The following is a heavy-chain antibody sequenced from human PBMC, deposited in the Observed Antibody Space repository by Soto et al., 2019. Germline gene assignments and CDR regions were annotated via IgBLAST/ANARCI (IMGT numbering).Heavy chain of an antibody. CDR1: GFTLSDHY. CDR3: IRATYFSDISCYTRCCDH. D-gene: IGHD2-15*01. V-gene: IGHV3-72*01. CDR2: SRDKGQGYNT. J-gene: IGHJ4*02. Sequence: EVQLVESGGGLVQPGGSLRLSCEGSGFTLSDHYIDWVRQAPGKGLEWLGRSRDKGQGYNTAYAASVKGRFTTSRDESKKSVYLQMSSLSTEDTAVYYCIRATYFSDISCYTRCCDHWGEGTLVTVSS.